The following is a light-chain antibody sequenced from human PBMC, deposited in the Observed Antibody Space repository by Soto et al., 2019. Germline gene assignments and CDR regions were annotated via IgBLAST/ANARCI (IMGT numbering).Light chain of an antibody. Sequence: EIVLTQSPGXLSXSXXXXXXXXXXXXQSVXXSYLAWYQQKPGQAPRLLIYGASSRATGIPDRFSGSGSGTDFTLTISRLEPEDFAVYYCQQYGSAYTFGQGTKLEIK. CDR3: QQYGSAYT. CDR2: GAS. J-gene: IGKJ2*01. CDR1: QSVXXSY. V-gene: IGKV3-20*01.